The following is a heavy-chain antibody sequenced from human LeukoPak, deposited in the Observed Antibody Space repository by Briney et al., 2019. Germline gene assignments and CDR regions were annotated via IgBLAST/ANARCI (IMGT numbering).Heavy chain of an antibody. D-gene: IGHD3-22*01. CDR1: GFTFDDYA. V-gene: IGHV3-9*01. CDR3: ASSSGYYPGY. CDR2: ISWNSGSI. Sequence: GRSLRLSCAASGFTFDDYAMHWVRQAPGKGLEWVSGISWNSGSIGYADSVKGRFTISRDNAKNSLYLQMNSLRAEDTAVYYCASSSGYYPGYWGQGTLLTVSS. J-gene: IGHJ4*02.